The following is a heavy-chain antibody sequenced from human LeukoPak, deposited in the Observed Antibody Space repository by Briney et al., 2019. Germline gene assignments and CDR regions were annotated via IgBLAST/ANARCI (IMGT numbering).Heavy chain of an antibody. CDR2: IYYSGST. J-gene: IGHJ3*02. V-gene: IGHV4-59*08. D-gene: IGHD3-22*01. CDR3: ARRRYYYDSSGYSHDAFDI. CDR1: GGSISSYY. Sequence: VKPSETLSLTCTVSGGSISSYYWSWIRQPPGTGLEWIGYIYYSGSTNYNPSLKSRVTISVDTSKNQFSLKLSSVTAADTAVYYCARRRYYYDSSGYSHDAFDIWGQGTMVTVSS.